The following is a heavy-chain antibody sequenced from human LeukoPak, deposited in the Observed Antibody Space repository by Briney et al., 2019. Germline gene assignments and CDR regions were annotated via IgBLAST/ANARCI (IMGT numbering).Heavy chain of an antibody. V-gene: IGHV3-33*06. J-gene: IGHJ6*03. Sequence: GGSLRLACAASGFTFSSYGMHWVRQAPGKGLEWVAVIWYDGSNKYYADSVKGRFTISRDNSKNTLYMQMSRLRAEDTAVYYCAKQAAMAKGGYYYYYMDVWGKGTTVTVSS. CDR1: GFTFSSYG. CDR3: AKQAAMAKGGYYYYYMDV. CDR2: IWYDGSNK. D-gene: IGHD5-18*01.